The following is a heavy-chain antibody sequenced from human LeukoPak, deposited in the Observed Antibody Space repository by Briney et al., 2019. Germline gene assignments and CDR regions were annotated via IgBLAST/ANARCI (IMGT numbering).Heavy chain of an antibody. CDR3: ARGRKYGRRYYYYYMDV. D-gene: IGHD2/OR15-2a*01. Sequence: PSETLSLTCTVSGGSISSYYWSWIRQPAGKGLEWIGLIYTSGSTNYNPSLKSRVTISVDASKNQFSLKPSSVTAADTAVYYCARGRKYGRRYYYYYMDVWGKGTTVTVSS. CDR1: GGSISSYY. J-gene: IGHJ6*03. CDR2: IYTSGST. V-gene: IGHV4-4*07.